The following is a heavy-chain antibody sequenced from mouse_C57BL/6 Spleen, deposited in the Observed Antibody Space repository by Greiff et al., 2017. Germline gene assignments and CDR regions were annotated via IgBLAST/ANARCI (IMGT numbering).Heavy chain of an antibody. V-gene: IGHV1-22*01. CDR1: GYTFTDYN. CDR3: AGPYDYDRGDDMDY. CDR2: INPNNGGT. Sequence: EVQLQQSGPELVKPGASVKMSCKASGYTFTDYNMHWVKQSHGKSLEWIGYINPNNGGTNYNQKFKGKATVTVNKSSSTAYMELPSLPSEASAVYDCAGPYDYDRGDDMDYWGQGTSVTVSS. D-gene: IGHD2-4*01. J-gene: IGHJ4*01.